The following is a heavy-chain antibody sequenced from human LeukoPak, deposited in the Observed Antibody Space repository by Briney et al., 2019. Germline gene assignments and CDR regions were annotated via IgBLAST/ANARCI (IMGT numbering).Heavy chain of an antibody. D-gene: IGHD4-23*01. J-gene: IGHJ4*02. CDR2: IYASGIT. CDR1: GGSISSGSYY. CDR3: ARDGYGGNEHYFDY. Sequence: SQTLSLTCTVSGGSISSGSYYWNWIRQPAGKGLEWIGRIYASGITNYHPSLKSRVAISVDTSKNQFSLRLSSVTAADTAVYYCARDGYGGNEHYFDYWGQGTLVTVSS. V-gene: IGHV4-61*02.